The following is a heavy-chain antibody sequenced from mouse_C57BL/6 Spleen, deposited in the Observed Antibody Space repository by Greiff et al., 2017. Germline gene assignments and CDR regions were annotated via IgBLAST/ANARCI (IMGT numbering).Heavy chain of an antibody. V-gene: IGHV1-64*01. Sequence: VQLQQPGAELVKPGASVKLSCKASGYTFTSYWMHWVKQRPGQGLEWIGMIHPNSGSTNYNEKFKSKDTLTVDKSSSTAYMQLSSLTSEDSAVYYCARGGLRYYFDYWGQGTTLTVSS. CDR2: IHPNSGST. CDR1: GYTFTSYW. J-gene: IGHJ2*01. D-gene: IGHD1-1*01. CDR3: ARGGLRYYFDY.